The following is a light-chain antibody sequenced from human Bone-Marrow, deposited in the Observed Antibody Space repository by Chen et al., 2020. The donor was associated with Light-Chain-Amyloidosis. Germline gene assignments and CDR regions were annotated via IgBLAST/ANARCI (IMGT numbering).Light chain of an antibody. CDR3: QVWDRSSDRPV. CDR2: DDS. CDR1: NIGSTS. J-gene: IGLJ3*02. Sequence: SYVLTQPSSVSVAPGQTATIACGGNNIGSTSVHWYQQTPGQAPLLVVYDDSDRPSGIPERLSGSKSRNTATLTNSGVEAGDEDDYYCQVWDRSSDRPVFGGGTKLTVL. V-gene: IGLV3-21*02.